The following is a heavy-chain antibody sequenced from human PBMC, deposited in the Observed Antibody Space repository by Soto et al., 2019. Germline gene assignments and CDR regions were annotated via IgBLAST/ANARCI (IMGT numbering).Heavy chain of an antibody. CDR2: ISSSGNHI. Sequence: PGGSLRLSCAASGFTISIYEMNWVRHAPGKGLQWVSAISSSGNHIYYADSLKGRFTISRDNAKNSLYLQMNSLRAEDTAVYYCAREVKSAGGPDGFDIWGQGTMVTVSS. V-gene: IGHV3-21*01. J-gene: IGHJ3*02. CDR1: GFTISIYE. D-gene: IGHD6-13*01. CDR3: AREVKSAGGPDGFDI.